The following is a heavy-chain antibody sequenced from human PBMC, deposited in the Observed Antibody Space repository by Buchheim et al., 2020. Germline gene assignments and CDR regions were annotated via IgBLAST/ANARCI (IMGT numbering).Heavy chain of an antibody. CDR2: ISKTDGGTT. V-gene: IGHV3-15*01. D-gene: IGHD3/OR15-3a*01. CDR3: ATGGLGG. CDR1: GFTFRDAW. Sequence: EVQLVESGGGLVKPGGSLRLSCAASGFTFRDAWMSWVRQAPGKGLEWIGRISKTDGGTTEYAAPVNGRFTISTAASKNTLYLQMNSLKIEDTALYYCATGGLGGWGQGTL. J-gene: IGHJ4*02.